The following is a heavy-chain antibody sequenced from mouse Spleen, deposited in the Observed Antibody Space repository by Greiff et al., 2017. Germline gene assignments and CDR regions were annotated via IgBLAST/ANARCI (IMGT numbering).Heavy chain of an antibody. CDR1: GYTFTSYG. CDR2: IYPRSGNT. V-gene: IGHV1-81*01. J-gene: IGHJ4*01. Sequence: QVQLQQSGAELARPGASVKLSCKASGYTFTSYGISWVKQRTGQGLEWIGEIYPRSGNTYYNEKFKGKATLTADKSSSTAYMELRSLTSEDSAVYFCARPDGSYRGAMDYWGQGTSVTASS. CDR3: ARPDGSYRGAMDY. D-gene: IGHD1-1*02.